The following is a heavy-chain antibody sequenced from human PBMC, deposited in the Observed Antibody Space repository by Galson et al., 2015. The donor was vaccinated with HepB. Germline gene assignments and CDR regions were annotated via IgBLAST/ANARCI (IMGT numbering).Heavy chain of an antibody. CDR1: GFTFSSYA. V-gene: IGHV3-23*01. CDR2: ISGSGGST. Sequence: SLRLSCAASGFTFSSYAMSWVRQAPGKGLEWVSAISGSGGSTYYADSVKGRFTISRDNSKNTLYLQMNSLKAEDTAVYYCATTGGSSWYYAFDIWGQGTMVTVSS. CDR3: ATTGGSSWYYAFDI. D-gene: IGHD6-13*01. J-gene: IGHJ3*02.